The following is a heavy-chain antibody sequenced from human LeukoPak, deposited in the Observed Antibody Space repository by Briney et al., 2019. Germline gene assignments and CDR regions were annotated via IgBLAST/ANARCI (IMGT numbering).Heavy chain of an antibody. V-gene: IGHV3-23*01. CDR2: ISGSGGST. Sequence: GGSLRLSCAASGFTFDDYAMSWVRQAPEKGLEWVSGISGSGGSTYYADSVKGRFTISRDNSKKTLYLQMNSLRAEDTAVYYCAKVSSTVTTYYYYYMDVWGKGTTVTVSS. CDR3: AKVSSTVTTYYYYYMDV. J-gene: IGHJ6*03. CDR1: GFTFDDYA. D-gene: IGHD4-11*01.